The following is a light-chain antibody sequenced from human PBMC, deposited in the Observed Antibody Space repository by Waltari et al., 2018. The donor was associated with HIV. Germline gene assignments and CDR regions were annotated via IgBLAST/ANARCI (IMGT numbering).Light chain of an antibody. V-gene: IGLV3-1*01. CDR2: QDD. J-gene: IGLJ2*01. CDR1: KLGDRY. CDR3: QAWDSSTTVV. Sequence: SYDLTQPPSVSVSPGQTASITCSGDKLGDRYTCWYQQKPGQSPILVLYQDDRRPSGIPERFAGASSGNTATLTISGTQAMDEADYYCQAWDSSTTVVFGGGTKLTVL.